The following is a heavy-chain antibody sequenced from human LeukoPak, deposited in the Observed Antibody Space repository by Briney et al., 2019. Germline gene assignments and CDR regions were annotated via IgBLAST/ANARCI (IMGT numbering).Heavy chain of an antibody. V-gene: IGHV4-4*07. J-gene: IGHJ6*03. CDR1: GASISSHY. Sequence: SETLSLTCSVSGASISSHYWSWIRQPAGKGLEWIGRFYTNGNTNYNPSLNSRVTMSVDTSRNQFSLSLRSVTAADTAVYYCARDPPVYYGDYNAMDVWGKGTTVTVSS. D-gene: IGHD4-17*01. CDR3: ARDPPVYYGDYNAMDV. CDR2: FYTNGNT.